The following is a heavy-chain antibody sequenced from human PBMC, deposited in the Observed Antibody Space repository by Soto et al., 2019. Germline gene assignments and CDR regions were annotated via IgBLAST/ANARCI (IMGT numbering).Heavy chain of an antibody. CDR2: INAGNGNT. J-gene: IGHJ6*02. Sequence: ASVKVSCKASGYTFTSYAMHWVRQAPGRRLEWMGWINAGNGNTKYSQKFQGRVTITRDTSASTAYMELSSLRSEDTAVYYCARDGATYYDILTGPGIYYYYGMDVWGQGTTVTVSS. D-gene: IGHD3-9*01. CDR3: ARDGATYYDILTGPGIYYYYGMDV. CDR1: GYTFTSYA. V-gene: IGHV1-3*01.